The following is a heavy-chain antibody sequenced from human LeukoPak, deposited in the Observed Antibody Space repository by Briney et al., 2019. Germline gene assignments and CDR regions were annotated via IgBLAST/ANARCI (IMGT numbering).Heavy chain of an antibody. D-gene: IGHD3-10*01. CDR2: INTNTGGT. J-gene: IGHJ4*02. CDR1: GYTFTDSY. Sequence: ASVKVSCKASGYTFTDSYIHWVRQAPGQGLEWMGWINTNTGGTNYAQKFQGRVTMTRDTSISTAYMDLSRLRSDDTAIYYCARDTPNLKVWLEELYVWGQGTLVTVSS. CDR3: ARDTPNLKVWLEELYV. V-gene: IGHV1-2*02.